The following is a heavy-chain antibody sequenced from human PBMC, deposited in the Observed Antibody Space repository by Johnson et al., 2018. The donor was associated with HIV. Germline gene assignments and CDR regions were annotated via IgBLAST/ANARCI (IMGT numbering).Heavy chain of an antibody. CDR2: ISWNSGRI. CDR1: GFTFSSYA. J-gene: IGHJ3*02. V-gene: IGHV3-9*01. Sequence: VQLVESGGGLVQPGGSLRLSCAASGFTFSSYAMHWVRHAPGKGLEWVSGISWNSGRIGYADSVKGRFTISRDNAKNSLYLQMNSLRVEDTALYYCAREVAQGPHDSFDIWGQGTMVIVST. CDR3: AREVAQGPHDSFDI. D-gene: IGHD3-22*01.